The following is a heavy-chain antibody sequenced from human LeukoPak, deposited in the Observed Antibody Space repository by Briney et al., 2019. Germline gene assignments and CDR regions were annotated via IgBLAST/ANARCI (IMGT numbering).Heavy chain of an antibody. CDR2: IKQDGSEK. V-gene: IGHV3-7*01. Sequence: GGSLRLSCAASGFTFSDYYMSWVRQAPGKGLEWVANIKQDGSEKYYVDSVKGRFTISRDNAKNSLYLQMSCLRAEDTAVYYCARADGDYAHFDYWGQGTLVTVSS. J-gene: IGHJ4*02. CDR3: ARADGDYAHFDY. D-gene: IGHD4-17*01. CDR1: GFTFSDYY.